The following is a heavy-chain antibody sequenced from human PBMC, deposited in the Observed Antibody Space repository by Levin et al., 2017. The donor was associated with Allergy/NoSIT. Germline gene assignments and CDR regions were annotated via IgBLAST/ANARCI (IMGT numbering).Heavy chain of an antibody. J-gene: IGHJ6*02. V-gene: IGHV3-15*01. Sequence: GESLKISCAASGITLSNVWMSWVRQAPGKGLEWVGHIKSESDGGTKDYAAPVKGRFSISRHDPKNTVYLHMRSLRSDDTAVYYCTTADPNSWNYYWYGLDVWAQGTAVTVSS. CDR2: IKSESDGGTK. D-gene: IGHD1/OR15-1a*01. CDR3: TTADPNSWNYYWYGLDV. CDR1: GITLSNVW.